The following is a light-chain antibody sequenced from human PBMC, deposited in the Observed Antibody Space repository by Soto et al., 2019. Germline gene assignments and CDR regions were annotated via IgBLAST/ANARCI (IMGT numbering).Light chain of an antibody. CDR2: EVS. CDR1: SSDVGRYNF. Sequence: QSVLTQPASVSGSPGQSITISCTGTSSDVGRYNFVSWHQQDPGKAPKLMIYEVSNRPSGVSNRFSGSKSANTASLTISGLQAEDEADYYCCSYTSSSTSHVIFGGGTKLTVL. CDR3: CSYTSSSTSHVI. V-gene: IGLV2-14*01. J-gene: IGLJ2*01.